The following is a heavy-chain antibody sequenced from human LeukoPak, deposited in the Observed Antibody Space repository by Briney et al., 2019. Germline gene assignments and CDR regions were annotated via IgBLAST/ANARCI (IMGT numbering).Heavy chain of an antibody. CDR3: ARVGCSSTSCLGAFNI. Sequence: SVKVSCKASGGTFSSYAISWVRQAPGQGLEWMGGIIPIFGTANYAQKFQGRVTITTDESTSTAYMELSSLRSEDTAVSYCARVGCSSTSCLGAFNIWGQGTMVTVSS. V-gene: IGHV1-69*05. CDR1: GGTFSSYA. CDR2: IIPIFGTA. J-gene: IGHJ3*02. D-gene: IGHD2-2*01.